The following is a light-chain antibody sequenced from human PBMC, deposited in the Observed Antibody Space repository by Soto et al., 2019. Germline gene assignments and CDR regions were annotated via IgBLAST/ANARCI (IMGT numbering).Light chain of an antibody. CDR1: RAIGDR. V-gene: IGKV1-12*01. CDR2: TAS. Sequence: IPMTPSPAALSPVVGDVVTITCRASRAIGDRLAWFQQKPGKAPRFLIQTASNLQGGVPSRFSSSGSGTEFILSINSLQPEDIGTYYCLQVYAFPRTVGQGTKVDIK. CDR3: LQVYAFPRT. J-gene: IGKJ1*01.